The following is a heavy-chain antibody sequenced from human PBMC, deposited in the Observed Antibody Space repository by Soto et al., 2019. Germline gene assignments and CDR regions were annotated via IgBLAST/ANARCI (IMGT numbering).Heavy chain of an antibody. D-gene: IGHD2-8*01. V-gene: IGHV1-18*01. CDR2: ISAYNGNT. CDR3: ARWGCTNGVCYPTATFDY. CDR1: GYTFTSYG. J-gene: IGHJ4*02. Sequence: ASVKVSCKASGYTFTSYGISWVRQAPGQGLEWMGWISAYNGNTDYAQKLQGRVTMTTDTSTSTAYMELRSLRSDDTAVYYCARWGCTNGVCYPTATFDYWGQGTLVTVSS.